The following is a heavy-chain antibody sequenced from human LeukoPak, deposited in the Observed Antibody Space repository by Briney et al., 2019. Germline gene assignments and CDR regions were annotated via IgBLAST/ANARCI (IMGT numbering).Heavy chain of an antibody. CDR2: INPSGGST. CDR3: ARGKDIVVVPAARGQGAFDI. V-gene: IGHV1-46*01. J-gene: IGHJ3*02. Sequence: ASVKVSCKASGYTFTSYYMHWVRQAPGQGLEWMGIINPSGGSTSYAQKFQGRVTMTRDTSTSTVYMELSSLRSGDTAVYYCARGKDIVVVPAARGQGAFDIWGQGTMVTVSS. CDR1: GYTFTSYY. D-gene: IGHD2-2*01.